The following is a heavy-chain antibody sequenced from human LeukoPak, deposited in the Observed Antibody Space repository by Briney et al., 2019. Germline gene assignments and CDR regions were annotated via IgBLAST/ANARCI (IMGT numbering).Heavy chain of an antibody. CDR3: AKDIGGSYGGPSGY. CDR2: ISYDGSNK. Sequence: GGSLRLSCAASGFTFSSYGMHWVRQAPGKGLEWVAVISYDGSNKYYADSVKGRFTISRDNSKNTLYLQMNSLRAEDTAVYYCAKDIGGSYGGPSGYWGQGTLVTVSS. V-gene: IGHV3-30*18. D-gene: IGHD1-26*01. J-gene: IGHJ4*02. CDR1: GFTFSSYG.